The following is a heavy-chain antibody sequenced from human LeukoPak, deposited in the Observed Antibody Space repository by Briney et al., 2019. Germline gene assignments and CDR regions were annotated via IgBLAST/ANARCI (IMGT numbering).Heavy chain of an antibody. D-gene: IGHD3-10*01. V-gene: IGHV4-39*07. CDR1: GGSISSSSYY. Sequence: PSETLSLTCTVSGGSISSSSYYWGWIRQPPRKGLEWIGSIYYSGSTNYNPSLKSRVTISVDTSKNQFSLKLSSVTAADTAVYYCAGRYYYGSGSYYSPLGYYYMDVWGKGTTVTISS. CDR3: AGRYYYGSGSYYSPLGYYYMDV. CDR2: IYYSGST. J-gene: IGHJ6*03.